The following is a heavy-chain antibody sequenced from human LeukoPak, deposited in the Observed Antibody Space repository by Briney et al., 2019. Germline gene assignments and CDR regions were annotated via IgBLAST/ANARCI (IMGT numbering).Heavy chain of an antibody. CDR3: ARAGERYGNYFDY. V-gene: IGHV3-48*01. J-gene: IGHJ4*02. Sequence: GGSLRLSCAASGFTFSSYSMNWVRQAPGKGLEWVSYISSSSSTIYYADSVKGRFTISRDNAKNSLYLQMNSLRAEDTAVYYCARAGERYGNYFDYWGQGTLVTVSS. CDR2: ISSSSSTI. D-gene: IGHD7-27*01. CDR1: GFTFSSYS.